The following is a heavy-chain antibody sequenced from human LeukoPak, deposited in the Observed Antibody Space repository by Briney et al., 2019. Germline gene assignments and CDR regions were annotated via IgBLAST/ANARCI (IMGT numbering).Heavy chain of an antibody. J-gene: IGHJ5*02. CDR2: IYYSGST. Sequence: SETLSLTCTVSGCSVSSYYWSWIRQPPGKGLEWIGYIYYSGSTNYNPSLKSRVTISVDTSKNQFSLKLSSVTAADTAVYYCARRLAAAAKRNWFDPWGQGTLVTVSS. V-gene: IGHV4-59*02. D-gene: IGHD6-13*01. CDR1: GCSVSSYY. CDR3: ARRLAAAAKRNWFDP.